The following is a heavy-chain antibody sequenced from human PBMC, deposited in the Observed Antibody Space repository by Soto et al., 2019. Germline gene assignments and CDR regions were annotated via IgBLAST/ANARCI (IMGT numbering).Heavy chain of an antibody. D-gene: IGHD3-22*01. CDR1: GGSISSGGYY. V-gene: IGHV4-31*03. CDR2: IYYSGST. J-gene: IGHJ3*02. CDR3: ARAHYYDSSGYPDAFDI. Sequence: LSLTCTVSGGSISSGGYYWSWIRQHPGKGLEWIGYIYYSGSTYYNPSLKSRVTISVDTSKNQFSLKLSSVTAADTAVYYCARAHYYDSSGYPDAFDIWGQGTMVTVSS.